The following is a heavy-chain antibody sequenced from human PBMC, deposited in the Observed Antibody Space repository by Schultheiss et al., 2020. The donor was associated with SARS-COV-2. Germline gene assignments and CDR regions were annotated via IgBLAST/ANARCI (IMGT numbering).Heavy chain of an antibody. V-gene: IGHV4-4*07. D-gene: IGHD2-15*01. CDR3: ARDNGYCSGGSCYAFDI. Sequence: SETLSLTCTVSGGSISSYYWSWIRQPPGKGLEWIGRIYTSGSTNYNPSLKSRVTISVDTSKNQFSLKLSSVTAADTAVYYCARDNGYCSGGSCYAFDIWGQGTMVTVSS. J-gene: IGHJ3*02. CDR2: IYTSGST. CDR1: GGSISSYY.